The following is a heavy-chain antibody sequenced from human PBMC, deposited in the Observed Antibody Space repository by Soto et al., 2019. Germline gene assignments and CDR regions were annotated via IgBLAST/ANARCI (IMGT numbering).Heavy chain of an antibody. CDR3: ARTQSEHITSFGVVIPGPFDY. Sequence: GGSLRLSCAASVFTFSSYGMHWVRQAPGKGLEWVAVISYDGSNKYYADSVKARFTISRDNSKNTLYLQMNSLRAEDTAVYYCARTQSEHITSFGVVIPGPFDYWGQGTLVTVSS. J-gene: IGHJ4*02. D-gene: IGHD3-3*01. CDR2: ISYDGSNK. CDR1: VFTFSSYG. V-gene: IGHV3-30*03.